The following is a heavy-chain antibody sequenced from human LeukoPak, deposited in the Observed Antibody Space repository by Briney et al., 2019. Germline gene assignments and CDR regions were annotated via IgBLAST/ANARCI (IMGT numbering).Heavy chain of an antibody. Sequence: GASVKVSCKASGYTFTSYDINWVRQATGQGLEWMGWMNPNSGNTGYAQKFQGRVTMTRNTSISTAYMELSSLRSEDTAVYYCARAIAAAGTEGDEDWFDPWGQGTLVTVSS. CDR3: ARAIAAAGTEGDEDWFDP. V-gene: IGHV1-8*01. CDR2: MNPNSGNT. D-gene: IGHD6-13*01. J-gene: IGHJ5*02. CDR1: GYTFTSYD.